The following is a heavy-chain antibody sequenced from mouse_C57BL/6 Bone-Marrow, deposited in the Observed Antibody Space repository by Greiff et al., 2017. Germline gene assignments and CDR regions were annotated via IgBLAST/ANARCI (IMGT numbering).Heavy chain of an antibody. CDR1: GFTFSDYG. CDR2: ISSGSSTI. CDR3: ARADGYYGSAMDY. D-gene: IGHD2-3*01. Sequence: EVKLVESGGGLVKPGGSLTLSCAASGFTFSDYGMHWVRQAPEKGLEWVAYISSGSSTIYYADTVKGRFTISRDNAKNTLFLQMTSLRSEDTAMYYCARADGYYGSAMDYWGQGASVTVSS. J-gene: IGHJ4*01. V-gene: IGHV5-17*01.